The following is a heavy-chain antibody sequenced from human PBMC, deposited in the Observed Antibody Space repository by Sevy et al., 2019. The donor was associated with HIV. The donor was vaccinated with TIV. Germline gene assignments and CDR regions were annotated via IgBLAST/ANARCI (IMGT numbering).Heavy chain of an antibody. CDR3: PRFLEAPNYNYYGMDV. Sequence: ASVKVSCKASGYTFTSYDIIWVRQATGRGLEWMGWMNPNNGNRAYAQRFQDRVILTRSTSISTAYMELSSLRSEDTAVYYCPRFLEAPNYNYYGMDVWGQGTTVTVSS. V-gene: IGHV1-8*01. J-gene: IGHJ6*02. CDR1: GYTFTSYD. CDR2: MNPNNGNR. D-gene: IGHD3-3*01.